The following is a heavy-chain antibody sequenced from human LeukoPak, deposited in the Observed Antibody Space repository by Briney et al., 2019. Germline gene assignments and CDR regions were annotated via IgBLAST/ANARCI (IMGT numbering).Heavy chain of an antibody. J-gene: IGHJ5*02. CDR2: MNPNSGNT. CDR3: ARVSAGWFDP. Sequence: ASVKVSCKASGYTFTGYYMHWVRQAPGQGLEWMGWMNPNSGNTGYAQKFQGRVTMTRNTSISTAYMELSSLRSEDTAVYYCARVSAGWFDPWGQGTLVTVSS. CDR1: GYTFTGYY. V-gene: IGHV1-8*02.